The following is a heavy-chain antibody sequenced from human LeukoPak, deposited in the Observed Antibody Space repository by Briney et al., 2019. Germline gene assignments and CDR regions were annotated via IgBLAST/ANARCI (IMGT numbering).Heavy chain of an antibody. CDR2: IYYNGNT. V-gene: IGHV4-39*01. J-gene: IGHJ6*03. Sequence: SETLSLTCTVSGGSISTNSYYWGWIRQPPGKGLGWIGTIYYNGNTYYNPSLKSRCTMSVDTSKNQFSLKLRSVTAADSAVYYCARRPLRYQLLSGNYYYYMDVWGKGTTVTVSS. D-gene: IGHD2-2*01. CDR3: ARRPLRYQLLSGNYYYYMDV. CDR1: GGSISTNSYY.